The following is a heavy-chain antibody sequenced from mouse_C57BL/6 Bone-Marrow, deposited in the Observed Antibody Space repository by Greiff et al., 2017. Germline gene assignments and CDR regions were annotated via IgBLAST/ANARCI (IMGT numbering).Heavy chain of an antibody. V-gene: IGHV5-15*01. CDR1: GFTFSDYG. Sequence: EVHLVESGGGLVQPGGSLKLSCAASGFTFSDYGMAWVRQAPRKGPEWVAFISNLAYSIYYADTVTGRFTISRENAKNTLYLEMSSLRSEDTAMYYCARIFYAMDYWGQGTSVTVSS. J-gene: IGHJ4*01. CDR2: ISNLAYSI. CDR3: ARIFYAMDY.